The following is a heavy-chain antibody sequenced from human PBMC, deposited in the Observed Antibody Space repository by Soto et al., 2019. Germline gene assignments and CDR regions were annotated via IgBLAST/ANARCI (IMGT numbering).Heavy chain of an antibody. CDR2: ISAYNGNT. CDR1: GYTFTSYA. CDR3: ARDAPPEDY. J-gene: IGHJ4*02. Sequence: QVQLVQYGAEVKKPGASVKVSCKASGYTFTSYAISWVGQAPGQGLEWMGWISAYNGNTNYAQKLQGRVTMTTDTSTSTAYMELRRLRSDDTAVEDSARDAPPEDYLGQGSLVTVSS. V-gene: IGHV1-18*01.